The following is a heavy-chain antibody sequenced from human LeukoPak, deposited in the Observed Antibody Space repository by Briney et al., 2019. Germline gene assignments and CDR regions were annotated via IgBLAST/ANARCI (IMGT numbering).Heavy chain of an antibody. CDR3: ARGSSGWRH. D-gene: IGHD6-19*01. V-gene: IGHV4-59*12. CDR2: IHHIGTS. CDR1: DASITSNY. Sequence: SETLSLTCSVSDASITSNYWGWIRQTPGKALEWIAYIHHIGTSNYNPSLKRRVTISVDTSKHQFSLKLGSVTAADTAVYYCARGSSGWRHWGQGTLVTVSS. J-gene: IGHJ4*02.